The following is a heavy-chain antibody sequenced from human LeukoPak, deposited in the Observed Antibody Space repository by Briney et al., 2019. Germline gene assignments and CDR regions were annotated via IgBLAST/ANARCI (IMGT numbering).Heavy chain of an antibody. CDR3: AKDDAWLQFGD. Sequence: TGGSLRLSCAASGFTFSSHGMNWVRQAPGKGLEWVSGISPNGAITYYADSVKGRFTISRDNSKGTVYLQMNSLRPEDTAVYYCAKDDAWLQFGDWGRGTLVTVSS. CDR1: GFTFSSHG. V-gene: IGHV3-23*01. CDR2: ISPNGAIT. J-gene: IGHJ4*02. D-gene: IGHD5-24*01.